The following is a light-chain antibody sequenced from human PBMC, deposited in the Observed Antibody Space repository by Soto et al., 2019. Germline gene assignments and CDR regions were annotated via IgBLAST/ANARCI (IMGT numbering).Light chain of an antibody. CDR2: DTN. CDR3: LLSYSSGRPV. V-gene: IGLV7-46*01. J-gene: IGLJ1*01. Sequence: QAMVTQEPSLTVSPGGTVTLTCGSSTGAVTSGHYPYWFQQKPGQAPRTLIYDTNNKHSWTPARFSGSLLGGKAALTLSGAQPEDEADYYCLLSYSSGRPVFGTGTKLTVL. CDR1: TGAVTSGHY.